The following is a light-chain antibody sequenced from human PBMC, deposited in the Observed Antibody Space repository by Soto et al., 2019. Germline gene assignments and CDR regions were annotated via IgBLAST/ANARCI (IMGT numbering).Light chain of an antibody. V-gene: IGKV1-5*01. J-gene: IGKJ1*01. CDR3: QQYKSYSGT. CDR2: DAS. Sequence: DIQMTQSPSTLSASVGDRVTITCRANESISSWLAWYQQKPGKAPKFLIYDASSLESGVPSRFSGSGSGTDFTLTISSLQPDDFATYYCQQYKSYSGTFGQGTKVDIK. CDR1: ESISSW.